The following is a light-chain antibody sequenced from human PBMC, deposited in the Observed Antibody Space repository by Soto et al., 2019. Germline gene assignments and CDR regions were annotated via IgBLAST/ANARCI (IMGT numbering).Light chain of an antibody. J-gene: IGKJ1*01. CDR2: KAS. V-gene: IGKV1-5*03. CDR1: QTISSW. Sequence: MYLCPSTQSVSKRDKVTTTSRASQTISSWLAWYQQKPGKAPKLLIHKASTLKSGVPSRFSGSGSGTEFTLTISSLQPDDFATYYCQHYNSYSEAFGQGTKVDVK. CDR3: QHYNSYSEA.